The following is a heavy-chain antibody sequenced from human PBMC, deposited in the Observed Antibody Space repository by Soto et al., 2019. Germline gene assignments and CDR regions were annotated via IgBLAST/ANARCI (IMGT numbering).Heavy chain of an antibody. V-gene: IGHV1-3*01. CDR2: INAGNGNT. CDR1: GYTFTSYL. CDR3: AREVRQHYYDSSGPND. D-gene: IGHD3-22*01. J-gene: IGHJ4*02. Sequence: ASVKVSCKASGYTFTSYLMHWVRQAPGQRLEWMAWINAGNGNTQYSQKFQGRVTITRDTSASTAYMELSSLRSEDTAVYYCAREVRQHYYDSSGPNDWGQGTLVTVSS.